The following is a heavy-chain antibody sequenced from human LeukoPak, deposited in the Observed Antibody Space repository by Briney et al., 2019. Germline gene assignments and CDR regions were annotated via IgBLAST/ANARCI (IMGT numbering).Heavy chain of an antibody. V-gene: IGHV4-61*08. CDR3: AREDITGTASYFDY. Sequence: SETLSLTCTVSGGSVSSGGFYWTWIRQPPGKGLEWIGYIYYSGSTNYIPSLRSRLTISVDTSKNQFSLKLSPVTAADTAVYYCAREDITGTASYFDYWGQGTLVTVSS. J-gene: IGHJ4*02. CDR1: GGSVSSGGFY. D-gene: IGHD1-7*01. CDR2: IYYSGST.